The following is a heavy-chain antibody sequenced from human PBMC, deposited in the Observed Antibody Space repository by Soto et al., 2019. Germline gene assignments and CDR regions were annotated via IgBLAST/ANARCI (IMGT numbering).Heavy chain of an antibody. CDR1: GYTFSTYG. CDR3: ASATGNGWFDA. J-gene: IGHJ5*02. V-gene: IGHV1-18*01. CDR2: ISGYKNKI. Sequence: QVQLVQSGAEVRKPGASVKVSCKASGYTFSTYGITWVRQAPGQGLEWMGWISGYKNKIKSAQTFQGRVTLTTDTSTSTVHMEMTSLTSDDTAIYYCASATGNGWFDAWGQGTLVTVSS.